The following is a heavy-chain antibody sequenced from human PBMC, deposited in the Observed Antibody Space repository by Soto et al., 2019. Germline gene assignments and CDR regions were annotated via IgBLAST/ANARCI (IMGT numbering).Heavy chain of an antibody. CDR2: IIPIFGTA. Sequence: QVQLVQSGAEVKKPGSSVKVSCKASGGTFSSYAISWVRQAPGQGLEWMGGIIPIFGTANYEQKFQGRVTTTADKTTLTAYMQLSSLISEDTAVYYCARWTYCSFGSCYPGAFDIRGQGKMGTVSS. V-gene: IGHV1-69*06. CDR1: GGTFSSYA. CDR3: ARWTYCSFGSCYPGAFDI. J-gene: IGHJ3*02. D-gene: IGHD2-15*01.